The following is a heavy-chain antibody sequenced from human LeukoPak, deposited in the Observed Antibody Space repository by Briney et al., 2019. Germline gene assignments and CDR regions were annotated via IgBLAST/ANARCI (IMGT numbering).Heavy chain of an antibody. CDR2: INHSGST. CDR1: GGSFSGYH. D-gene: IGHD3-3*01. V-gene: IGHV4-34*01. Sequence: SETLSLTCAVYGGSFSGYHWSWIRQPPGKGLEWIGEINHSGSTNYNPSLKSRVTISVDTSKNQFSLKLSSVTAADTAVYYCARHLYTIFGVVITHFNWFDPWGQGTLVTVSS. J-gene: IGHJ5*02. CDR3: ARHLYTIFGVVITHFNWFDP.